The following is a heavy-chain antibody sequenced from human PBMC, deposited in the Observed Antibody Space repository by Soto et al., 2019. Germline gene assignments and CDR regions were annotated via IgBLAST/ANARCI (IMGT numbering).Heavy chain of an antibody. V-gene: IGHV1-3*01. CDR2: INAGNGNT. D-gene: IGHD1-26*01. Sequence: GASVKVSCKASGYTFINYALHWARQAPRQRLEWMGWINAGNGNTKYSEHFKGRVTFTRDPSAGKFYMHLSSLTSEDTAFFYFARDDSGFSGSHYIDYFNYWGQGALVTVSS. CDR3: ARDDSGFSGSHYIDYFNY. CDR1: GYTFINYA. J-gene: IGHJ4*02.